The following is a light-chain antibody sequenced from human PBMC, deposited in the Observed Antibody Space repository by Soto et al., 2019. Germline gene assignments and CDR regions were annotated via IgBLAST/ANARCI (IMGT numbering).Light chain of an antibody. CDR3: QQSFTAPIT. V-gene: IGKV1-39*01. CDR1: QSISTY. Sequence: DIQMTQSPSPLSASVGGRVTITCRASQSISTYLNWYQQKPGKAPKLWIYGASSLQSGVPSRFSGSGSGTDFTLTISSLQPEDSATYYCQQSFTAPITCGQGTRLEIK. J-gene: IGKJ5*01. CDR2: GAS.